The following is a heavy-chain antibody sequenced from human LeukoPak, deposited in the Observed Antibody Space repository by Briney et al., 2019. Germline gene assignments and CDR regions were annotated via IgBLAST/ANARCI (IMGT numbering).Heavy chain of an antibody. J-gene: IGHJ5*02. CDR3: ARAQLYCSGGSCYGTDWFDP. D-gene: IGHD2-15*01. V-gene: IGHV3-66*01. CDR2: IYSGGST. CDR1: GFTVSSNY. Sequence: PGRSLRLSCAASGFTVSSNYMSWVRQAPGKGLEWVSVIYSGGSTYYADSVKGRFTISRDNAKNSLYLQMNSLRAEDTAVYYCARAQLYCSGGSCYGTDWFDPWGQGTLVTVSS.